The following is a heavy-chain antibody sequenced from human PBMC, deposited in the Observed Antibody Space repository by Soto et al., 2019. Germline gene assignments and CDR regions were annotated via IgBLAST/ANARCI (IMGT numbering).Heavy chain of an antibody. D-gene: IGHD5-18*01. Sequence: QVQLVESGGGVVQPGRSLRLSCAASGFTFSSYGMHWVRQAPGKGLEWVAVIWYDGSNKYYADSVKGRFTISRDNSKNTLYLQMNSLRAEDTAVYYCAREGTGYSYGTLNYWGQGTLVTVSS. J-gene: IGHJ4*02. CDR1: GFTFSSYG. CDR3: AREGTGYSYGTLNY. CDR2: IWYDGSNK. V-gene: IGHV3-33*01.